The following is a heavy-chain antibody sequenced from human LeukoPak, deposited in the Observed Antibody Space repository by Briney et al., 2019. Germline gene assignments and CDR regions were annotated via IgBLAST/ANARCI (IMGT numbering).Heavy chain of an antibody. CDR1: GYSFTSYW. Sequence: GESLKISCEGSGYSFTSYWIGWVRQMPGKGLEWMGIIYPGDSDTRYSPSFQGQVTISADKSISTAYLQWSSLKASDTAMYYCAQGGCSGGSCYSEYGMDVWGQGTTVTVSS. CDR2: IYPGDSDT. V-gene: IGHV5-51*01. J-gene: IGHJ6*02. D-gene: IGHD2-15*01. CDR3: AQGGCSGGSCYSEYGMDV.